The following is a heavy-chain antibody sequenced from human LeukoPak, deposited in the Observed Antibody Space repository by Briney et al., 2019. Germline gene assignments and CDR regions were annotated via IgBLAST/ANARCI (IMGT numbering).Heavy chain of an antibody. CDR2: ISGSGGST. D-gene: IGHD5-24*01. J-gene: IGHJ4*02. Sequence: LSLTCAVYGGSFSGYSWSWIRQPPGKGLAWVSAISGSGGSTYYADSVKGRFTISRDNSKNTLYLQMNSLRAEDTAVYYCAKENVEMATIYSPFDYWGQGTLVTVSS. CDR1: GGSFSGYS. CDR3: AKENVEMATIYSPFDY. V-gene: IGHV3-23*01.